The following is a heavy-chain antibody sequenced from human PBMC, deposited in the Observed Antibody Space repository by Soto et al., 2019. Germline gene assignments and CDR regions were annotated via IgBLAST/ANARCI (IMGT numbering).Heavy chain of an antibody. V-gene: IGHV4-31*03. Sequence: TLSLTCTVSGGSISSGGYYWSWIRQHPGKGLEWIGYIYYSGSTYYNPSLKSRVTISVDTSKNQFSLKLSSVTAADTAVYYCARDAYYYDSSGYMGGWFDPWGQGTLVTVSS. CDR1: GGSISSGGYY. D-gene: IGHD3-22*01. CDR2: IYYSGST. J-gene: IGHJ5*02. CDR3: ARDAYYYDSSGYMGGWFDP.